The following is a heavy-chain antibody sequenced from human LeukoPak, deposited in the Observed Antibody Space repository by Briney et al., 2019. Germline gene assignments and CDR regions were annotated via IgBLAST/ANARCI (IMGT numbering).Heavy chain of an antibody. J-gene: IGHJ4*02. Sequence: SGPTLVNPTQTLTLTCTFSGFSLSTSGVGVVWIRQPPGKALESLALIYWDDDKGYSPSLKSRLTITKDTSKNQVVLTMTNMDPVDTATYYCAHLAMERGYSYGNYFDYWGQGTLVTVSS. V-gene: IGHV2-5*02. D-gene: IGHD5-18*01. CDR1: GFSLSTSGVG. CDR3: AHLAMERGYSYGNYFDY. CDR2: IYWDDDK.